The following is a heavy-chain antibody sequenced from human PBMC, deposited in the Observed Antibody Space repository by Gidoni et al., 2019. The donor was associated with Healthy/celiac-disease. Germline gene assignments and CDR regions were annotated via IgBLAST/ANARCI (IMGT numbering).Heavy chain of an antibody. V-gene: IGHV1-46*01. CDR3: ARDSDRDGYNLFAFDI. Sequence: QVQLVQSGAEVKKPGASVKVSCKASGYTFTSYYMHWVRQAPGQGLEWMGIINPSGGSTSYAQKFQGRVTMTRDTSTSTVYMELSSLRSEDTAVYYCARDSDRDGYNLFAFDIWGQGTMVTVSS. D-gene: IGHD5-12*01. CDR1: GYTFTSYY. CDR2: INPSGGST. J-gene: IGHJ3*02.